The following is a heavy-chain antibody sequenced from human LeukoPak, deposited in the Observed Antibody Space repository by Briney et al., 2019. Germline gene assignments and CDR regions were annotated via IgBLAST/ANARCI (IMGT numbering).Heavy chain of an antibody. Sequence: PSETLSLTCTVSGGSISSYYWSWIRQPPGKGLEWIGEINHSGSTNYNPSLKSRVTISVDTSKNQFSLKLSSVTAADTAVYYCARHRGGSYLNWFDPWGQGTLVTVSS. CDR3: ARHRGGSYLNWFDP. V-gene: IGHV4-34*01. D-gene: IGHD1-26*01. CDR2: INHSGST. J-gene: IGHJ5*02. CDR1: GGSISSYY.